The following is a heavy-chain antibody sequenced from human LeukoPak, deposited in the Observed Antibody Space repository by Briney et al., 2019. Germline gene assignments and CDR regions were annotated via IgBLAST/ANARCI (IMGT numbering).Heavy chain of an antibody. Sequence: GGSLRLSCAASGFTFSNYWMSWVRQAPGKGLEWVANIKQDGSEKHYVDSVKGRFTISTDNAKNSMDLQMNSLRAEDTAVYYCARDSVPAAMLEAYDYWGQGTLVTVSS. CDR2: IKQDGSEK. D-gene: IGHD2-2*01. CDR1: GFTFSNYW. J-gene: IGHJ4*02. V-gene: IGHV3-7*01. CDR3: ARDSVPAAMLEAYDY.